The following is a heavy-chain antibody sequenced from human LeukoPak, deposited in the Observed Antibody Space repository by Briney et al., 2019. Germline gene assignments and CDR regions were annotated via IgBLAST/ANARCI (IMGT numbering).Heavy chain of an antibody. Sequence: SETLSLTCTVSGGSISSSSYYWGWIRQPPGKGLEWIGSIYYSGSTYYNPSLKSRVTISVDTSKNQFSLKLSSVTAADTAVYYCARHSGSYYGWFDPWGQGTLVTVSS. V-gene: IGHV4-39*01. D-gene: IGHD1-26*01. CDR1: GGSISSSSYY. J-gene: IGHJ5*02. CDR3: ARHSGSYYGWFDP. CDR2: IYYSGST.